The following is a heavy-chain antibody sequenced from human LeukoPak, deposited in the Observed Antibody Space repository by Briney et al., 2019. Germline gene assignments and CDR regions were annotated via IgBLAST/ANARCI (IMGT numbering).Heavy chain of an antibody. J-gene: IGHJ5*02. V-gene: IGHV4-4*09. CDR1: GGSISSYY. Sequence: SETLSLTCTVSGGSISSYYWSWIRQPPGKGLEWIGYIYTSGSTNYNPSLKSRVTISVDTSKNQFSLKLSSLTAADTAVYYCARREKDWFDPWGQGTLVTVSS. CDR2: IYTSGST. D-gene: IGHD1-26*01. CDR3: ARREKDWFDP.